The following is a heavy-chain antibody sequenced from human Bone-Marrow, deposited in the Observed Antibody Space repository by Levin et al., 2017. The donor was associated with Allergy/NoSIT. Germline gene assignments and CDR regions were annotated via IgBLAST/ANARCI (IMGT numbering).Heavy chain of an antibody. CDR1: GYTFTSYY. J-gene: IGHJ4*02. D-gene: IGHD3-3*01. CDR3: ARDSYDFWSGYFVGGYFDY. V-gene: IGHV1-46*01. CDR2: INPSGGST. Sequence: ASVKVSCKASGYTFTSYYMHWVRQAPGQGLEWMGIINPSGGSTSYAQKFQGRVTMTRDTSTSTVYMELSSLRSEDTAVYYCARDSYDFWSGYFVGGYFDYWGQGTLVTVSS.